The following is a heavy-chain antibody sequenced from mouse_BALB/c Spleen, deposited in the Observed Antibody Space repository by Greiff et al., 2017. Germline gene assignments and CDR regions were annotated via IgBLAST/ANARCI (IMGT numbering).Heavy chain of an antibody. Sequence: EVQLQQSGPGLVKPSQSLSLTCTVTGYSITSDYAWNWIRQFPGNKLEWMGYISYSGSTSYNPSLKSRISITRDTSKNQLFLQLNSVTTEDTATYYCASKGAYWGQGTLVTVSA. V-gene: IGHV3-2*02. CDR3: ASKGAY. CDR1: GYSITSDYA. J-gene: IGHJ3*01. CDR2: ISYSGST.